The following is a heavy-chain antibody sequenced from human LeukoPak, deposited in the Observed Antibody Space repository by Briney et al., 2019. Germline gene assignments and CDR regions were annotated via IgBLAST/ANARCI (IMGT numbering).Heavy chain of an antibody. J-gene: IGHJ4*02. CDR2: IYYSGST. D-gene: IGHD3-22*01. CDR1: GGSISSGGYY. V-gene: IGHV4-31*03. Sequence: SSETLSLTCTVSGGSISSGGYYWSWIRQHPGKGLEWIGYIYYSGSTYYNPSLKSRVTISVDTSMNQFSLKLSSVTAADTAVYYCASLSSGYFPIFDYWGQGTLVTVSS. CDR3: ASLSSGYFPIFDY.